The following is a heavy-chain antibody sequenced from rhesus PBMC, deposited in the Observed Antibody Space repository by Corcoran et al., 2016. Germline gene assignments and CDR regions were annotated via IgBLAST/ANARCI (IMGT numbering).Heavy chain of an antibody. Sequence: QVQLQESGPGRVKSSETLSLTCAVSGAYISSYWWTWLRQPPGKGLEWVGGVNGNSGSTDYNPSLKSRVTISKDASKNQFSLKLNSVTAADTAVYYCASEFVYWGQGVLVTVSS. CDR2: VNGNSGST. V-gene: IGHV4-80*01. CDR1: GAYISSYW. CDR3: ASEFVY. J-gene: IGHJ4*01.